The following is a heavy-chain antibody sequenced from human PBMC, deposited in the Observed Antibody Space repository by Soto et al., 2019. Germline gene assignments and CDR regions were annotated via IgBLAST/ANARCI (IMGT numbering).Heavy chain of an antibody. CDR1: GGSISRGGYY. D-gene: IGHD3-10*01. Sequence: TSETRCLTCTVSGGSISRGGYYWIWIRQHPGKGLEWIGYIYYSGSTYYNPSLKSRVTISVDTSKNQFSLKLSSVTAADTAVYYCARGTLVWFGELFGWFDPWGQGTLVTVSS. CDR2: IYYSGST. V-gene: IGHV4-31*03. CDR3: ARGTLVWFGELFGWFDP. J-gene: IGHJ5*02.